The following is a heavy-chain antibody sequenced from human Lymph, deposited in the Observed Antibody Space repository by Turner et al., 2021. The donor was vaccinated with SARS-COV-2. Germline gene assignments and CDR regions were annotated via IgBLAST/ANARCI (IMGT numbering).Heavy chain of an antibody. CDR2: ISGSGGST. V-gene: IGHV3-23*01. D-gene: IGHD3-22*01. Sequence: EVQLLESGGGLVQPGGSLRLSCAASEFTVSSYAMSWVRQAPGKGLEWVIGISGSGGSTYYADSVKGRFTISRDNSKNTLYLQMNSLRAEDTAVYYCAKNEMAMIVVVITLFDYWGQGTLVTVSS. CDR3: AKNEMAMIVVVITLFDY. CDR1: EFTVSSYA. J-gene: IGHJ4*02.